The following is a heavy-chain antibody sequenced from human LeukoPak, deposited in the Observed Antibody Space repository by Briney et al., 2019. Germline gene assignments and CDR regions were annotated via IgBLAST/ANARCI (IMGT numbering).Heavy chain of an antibody. CDR2: ISAYNGNT. Sequence: ASVKVSCKASGYTFTSYGISWGQQAPGQGLEWMGWISAYNGNTNYAQKLQGRVTMTTDTSTSTAYMELRSLRSDDTAVYYCARGDYGDYVKLYFDYGGQGTLVTVSS. V-gene: IGHV1-18*01. CDR1: GYTFTSYG. J-gene: IGHJ4*02. D-gene: IGHD4-17*01. CDR3: ARGDYGDYVKLYFDY.